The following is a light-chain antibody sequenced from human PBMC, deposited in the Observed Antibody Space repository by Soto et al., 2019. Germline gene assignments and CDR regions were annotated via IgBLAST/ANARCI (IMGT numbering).Light chain of an antibody. V-gene: IGLV1-36*01. CDR1: SSNIGNNA. J-gene: IGLJ3*02. Sequence: QSVLTQPPSVSEAPRQRVTISCSGSSSNIGNNAVNWYQQLPGKAPKLLIYYDDLLPSGVSDRFSGSKSGTSASLAISGLQSEDEAVYYCAAWDDSLNGRVFGGGTQLTVL. CDR2: YDD. CDR3: AAWDDSLNGRV.